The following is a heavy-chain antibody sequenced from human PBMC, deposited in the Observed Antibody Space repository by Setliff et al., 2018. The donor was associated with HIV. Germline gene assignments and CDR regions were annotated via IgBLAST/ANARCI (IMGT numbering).Heavy chain of an antibody. J-gene: IGHJ4*01. CDR2: ITSRSADI. CDR3: ARKAAALDY. V-gene: IGHV3-21*01. D-gene: IGHD6-13*01. Sequence: PGGSLRLSCAASGFTFSSYSMNWVRQAPGKGLEWVSSITSRSADIYYADSVRGRFTISRDNAKNSLFLQMNSLSVEDTAVYYCARKAAALDYWGRGTLVTVSS. CDR1: GFTFSSYS.